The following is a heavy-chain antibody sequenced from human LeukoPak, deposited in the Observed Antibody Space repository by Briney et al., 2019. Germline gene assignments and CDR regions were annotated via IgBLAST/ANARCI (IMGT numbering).Heavy chain of an antibody. CDR2: THYRSKWYN. CDR3: ARGKWELLSHYWCFDL. D-gene: IGHD1-26*01. Sequence: SQTLSLTCAISGDSVSSNSAAWNWIRKSPSRGLEWLGRTHYRSKWYNDYAVSVKSRITINPDTSKNQFSLQLNSVTPEDTAVYYCARGKWELLSHYWCFDLWGRGTLVTVSS. V-gene: IGHV6-1*01. CDR1: GDSVSSNSAA. J-gene: IGHJ2*01.